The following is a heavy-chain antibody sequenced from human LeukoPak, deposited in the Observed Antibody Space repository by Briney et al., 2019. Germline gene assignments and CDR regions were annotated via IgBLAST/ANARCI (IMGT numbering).Heavy chain of an antibody. Sequence: KASETLSLTCTVSGGSISSSSYYWGWIRQPPGKGLEWIGSIYYSGSTYYNPSLKSRVTISVDTSKNQFSLKLSSVTAADTAVYYCASRDPSEEAAPFDYWGQGTLVTVSS. V-gene: IGHV4-39*01. CDR1: GGSISSSSYY. D-gene: IGHD2-15*01. J-gene: IGHJ4*02. CDR3: ASRDPSEEAAPFDY. CDR2: IYYSGST.